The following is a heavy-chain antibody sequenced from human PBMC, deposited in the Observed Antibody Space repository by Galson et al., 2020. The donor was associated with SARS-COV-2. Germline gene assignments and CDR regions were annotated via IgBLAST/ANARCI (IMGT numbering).Heavy chain of an antibody. CDR1: GFTFRTYW. V-gene: IGHV3-74*01. CDR3: ARDLSGASDY. J-gene: IGHJ4*02. D-gene: IGHD1-26*01. Sequence: GESLKISCAVSGFTFRTYWMHWVRQAPGAGLVWVSRIDTDGSVTDYADSVKGRFTISRDNAKNMLYLQMNSLRGEDTAVYYCARDLSGASDYWGQGTLVTVSS. CDR2: IDTDGSVT.